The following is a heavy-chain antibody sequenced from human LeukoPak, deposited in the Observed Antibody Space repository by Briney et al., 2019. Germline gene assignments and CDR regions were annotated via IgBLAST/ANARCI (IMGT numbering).Heavy chain of an antibody. CDR1: GFTFSSYW. J-gene: IGHJ4*02. V-gene: IGHV3-7*05. Sequence: GVSLRLSCAASGFTFSSYWMSWVRQAPGKGLEWVANIKQDGSEIYYVDSVKGRFTISRDNGKNSLYLQMNSLRAEDTAVYYCARDTFYYGSGSYRFDYWGQGTLVTVSS. D-gene: IGHD3-10*01. CDR2: IKQDGSEI. CDR3: ARDTFYYGSGSYRFDY.